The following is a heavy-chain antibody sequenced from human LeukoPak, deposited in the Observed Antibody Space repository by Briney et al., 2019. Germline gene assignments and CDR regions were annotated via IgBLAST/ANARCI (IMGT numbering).Heavy chain of an antibody. D-gene: IGHD2-15*01. Sequence: GASVKVSCKASGYTFTSYYMHWVRQAPGQGLEWMGIINPSGGSTSYAQKFQGRVTMTRDTSTSTVYMELSSLRSEDTAVYYCARGYCSGGSCPTEKDAFDIWGQGTMVTVSS. J-gene: IGHJ3*02. V-gene: IGHV1-46*01. CDR2: INPSGGST. CDR1: GYTFTSYY. CDR3: ARGYCSGGSCPTEKDAFDI.